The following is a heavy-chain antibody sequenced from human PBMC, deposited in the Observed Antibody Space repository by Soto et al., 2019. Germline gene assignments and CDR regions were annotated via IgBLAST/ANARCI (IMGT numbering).Heavy chain of an antibody. V-gene: IGHV3-30*18. CDR3: AKDTSKYSNNWPAYYGLDV. D-gene: IGHD1-1*01. Sequence: QVQLVESGGGVGQPGRSLRLSCAASGFTFSSFGMHWVRQAPGKGLEWVAVISFDGSNKYYADSVKGRFTISRDNSKNKLSLQMNSLTAEDTAVYYCAKDTSKYSNNWPAYYGLDVWGQGTTVTVS. J-gene: IGHJ6*02. CDR2: ISFDGSNK. CDR1: GFTFSSFG.